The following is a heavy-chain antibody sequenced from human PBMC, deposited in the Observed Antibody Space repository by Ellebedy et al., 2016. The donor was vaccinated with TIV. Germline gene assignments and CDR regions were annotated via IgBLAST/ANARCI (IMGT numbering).Heavy chain of an antibody. CDR3: ARSPPYSRSWYFFDY. CDR1: GDSINNYY. D-gene: IGHD6-13*01. CDR2: IYTSGST. V-gene: IGHV4-4*07. J-gene: IGHJ4*02. Sequence: MPSETLSLTCTVSGDSINNYYWNWILQPAGKGLEWIGRIYTSGSTNYNPSLKSRVTMSVDTSKNQFSLKLSSVTAADTAVYYCARSPPYSRSWYFFDYWGQGTLVTVSS.